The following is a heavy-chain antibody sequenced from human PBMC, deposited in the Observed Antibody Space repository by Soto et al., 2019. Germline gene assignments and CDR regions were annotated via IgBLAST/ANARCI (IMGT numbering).Heavy chain of an antibody. D-gene: IGHD3-9*01. J-gene: IGHJ4*02. CDR2: ISGSGGST. V-gene: IGHV3-23*01. Sequence: EVQLLESGGGLVQPGGSLRLSCAASGFTFSSYAMSWVRQAPGKGLEWVSAISGSGGSTYYADSVKGRFTISRDNSKNTLYLQMNSLRAEDTAVYYCAKESVGGGSDILTGYQIFDYWGQGTLVTVSS. CDR1: GFTFSSYA. CDR3: AKESVGGGSDILTGYQIFDY.